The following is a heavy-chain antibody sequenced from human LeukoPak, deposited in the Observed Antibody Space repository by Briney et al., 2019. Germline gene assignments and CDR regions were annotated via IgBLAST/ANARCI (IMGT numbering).Heavy chain of an antibody. Sequence: GGSLRLSCAASGLTFSSYAMHWVRQAPGKGLEYVSAISSNGGSTYYADSVKGRFTISRDNSKNTLYLQMGSLRAEDMAVYYCARADNWNDAFAFDIWGQGTMVTVSS. CDR3: ARADNWNDAFAFDI. CDR2: ISSNGGST. V-gene: IGHV3-64*02. J-gene: IGHJ3*02. CDR1: GLTFSSYA. D-gene: IGHD1-1*01.